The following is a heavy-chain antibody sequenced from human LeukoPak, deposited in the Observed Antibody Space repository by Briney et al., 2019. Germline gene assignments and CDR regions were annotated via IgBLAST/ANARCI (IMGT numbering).Heavy chain of an antibody. CDR3: AKEGYNMGFDY. V-gene: IGHV3-30*18. D-gene: IGHD1-14*01. CDR2: ISYDGSKR. CDR1: GFTFRNYG. Sequence: PGGSLRLSCAASGFTFRNYGMHWVRQAPGKGLEWVAVISYDGSKRYYADSVKGRFTISRDNSKNSLYLQMNSLRAEDTAVYYCAKEGYNMGFDYWGQGTLVPVSS. J-gene: IGHJ4*02.